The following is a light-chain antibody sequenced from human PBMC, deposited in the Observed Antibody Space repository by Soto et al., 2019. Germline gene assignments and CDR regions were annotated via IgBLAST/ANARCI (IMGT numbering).Light chain of an antibody. CDR3: QQLHGYPIT. Sequence: DIQMTQSPSTLSASVGDRVTITCRASQSISYYLAWYQHKPGKAPKLLIYDASSLESGVPSRFSGSGSGTHFTLTISSLQPEDFATYYCQQLHGYPITFGQGTRLEIK. V-gene: IGKV1-5*01. CDR2: DAS. CDR1: QSISYY. J-gene: IGKJ5*01.